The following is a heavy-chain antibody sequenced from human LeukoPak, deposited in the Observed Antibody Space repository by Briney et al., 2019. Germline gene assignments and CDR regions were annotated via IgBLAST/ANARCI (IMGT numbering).Heavy chain of an antibody. J-gene: IGHJ3*02. CDR1: GGSISSSSYY. CDR3: ARRNVLTEGEAFDS. CDR2: IYNSRST. V-gene: IGHV4-61*05. D-gene: IGHD3-9*01. Sequence: ETESLTCTVSGGSISSSSYYWGRIRQPPGEGLEWIGYIYNSRSTNYNPSLNSRVTISVDASKNQFSLKLNSVTAADTAVYYCARRNVLTEGEAFDSWGQGSIVSVSS.